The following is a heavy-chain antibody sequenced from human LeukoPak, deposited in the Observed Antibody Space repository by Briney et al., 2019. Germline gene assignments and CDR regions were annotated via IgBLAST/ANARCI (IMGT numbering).Heavy chain of an antibody. D-gene: IGHD2-21*02. CDR3: AREGAYCGGDCLDY. Sequence: GGSLRLSCAASGFTFSSYAMHWVRQAPGKGLGYVSAISSNGGSTYYANSVKGRFTISRDNSKNTLYLQMGSLRAEDMAVYYCAREGAYCGGDCLDYWGQGTLVTVSS. V-gene: IGHV3-64*01. CDR2: ISSNGGST. J-gene: IGHJ4*02. CDR1: GFTFSSYA.